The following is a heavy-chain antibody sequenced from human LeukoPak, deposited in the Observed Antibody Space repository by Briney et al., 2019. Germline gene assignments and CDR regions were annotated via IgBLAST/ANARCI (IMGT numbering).Heavy chain of an antibody. V-gene: IGHV3-20*04. Sequence: PGESLRLSCSGSGLNLEDFGMNWLRQAPGKGLEWVAGISWDGDGTSYADSVRGRFTISRDNAKKSLYLQMNTLRADDTALYYCARDMSATWYPLEYWGQGTLVTVS. J-gene: IGHJ4*02. CDR2: ISWDGDGT. CDR1: GLNLEDFG. D-gene: IGHD6-13*01. CDR3: ARDMSATWYPLEY.